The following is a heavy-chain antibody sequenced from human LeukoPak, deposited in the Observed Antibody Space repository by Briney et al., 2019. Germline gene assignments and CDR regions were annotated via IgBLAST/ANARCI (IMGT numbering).Heavy chain of an antibody. Sequence: PSETLSLTCAVYGGSFSGYYWSWIRQPPGKGLEWIGEINHSGSTNCNPSLKSRVTISVGTSKNQFSLKLSSVTAADTAVYYCARSPMVRGVFDYWGQGTLVTVSS. CDR3: ARSPMVRGVFDY. CDR2: INHSGST. CDR1: GGSFSGYY. V-gene: IGHV4-34*01. J-gene: IGHJ4*02. D-gene: IGHD3-10*01.